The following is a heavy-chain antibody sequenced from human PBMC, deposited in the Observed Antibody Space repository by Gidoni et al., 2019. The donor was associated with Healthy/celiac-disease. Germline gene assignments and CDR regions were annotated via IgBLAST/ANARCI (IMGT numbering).Heavy chain of an antibody. CDR2: IYTSGST. V-gene: IGHV4-61*02. D-gene: IGHD6-19*01. CDR1: GCPISSGCYY. Sequence: QVQLQESRPGLVKPSQTLSLTCTVSGCPISSGCYYWSWIRQPAGKGLEWIGRIYTSGSTNYNPSLKSRVTISVDTSKNQFSLKLSSVTAADTAVYYCARAQYSSGWLNFDAFDIWGQGTMVTVSS. CDR3: ARAQYSSGWLNFDAFDI. J-gene: IGHJ3*02.